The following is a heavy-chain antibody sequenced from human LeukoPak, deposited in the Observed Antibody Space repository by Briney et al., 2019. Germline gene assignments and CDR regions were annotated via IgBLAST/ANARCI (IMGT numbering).Heavy chain of an antibody. CDR1: GFTFSSYW. CDR2: TKQDGSEK. J-gene: IGHJ4*02. V-gene: IGHV3-7*01. CDR3: ARGLFGGVIVAFDY. D-gene: IGHD3-16*02. Sequence: GGSLRLSCAASGFTFSSYWMSWVCQAPGKGLEWVANTKQDGSEKAYVDSVKGRFTISRDNAKNSLYLQMNSLRVEDTAVYYCARGLFGGVIVAFDYWGQGTLVTVSS.